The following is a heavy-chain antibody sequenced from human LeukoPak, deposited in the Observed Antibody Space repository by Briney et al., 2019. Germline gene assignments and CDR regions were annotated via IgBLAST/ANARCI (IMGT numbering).Heavy chain of an antibody. D-gene: IGHD5-24*01. CDR3: ASGVEIPYYFDY. Sequence: SETLSLTCTVSGGSISSGTYYWGWIRQPPGKGLEWIGSIFYSGSTYYNPSLKSRVTISVDTSKNQFSLKLSSVTAADTAVYYCASGVEIPYYFDYWGQGTLVTVSS. J-gene: IGHJ4*02. CDR2: IFYSGST. CDR1: GGSISSGTYY. V-gene: IGHV4-39*07.